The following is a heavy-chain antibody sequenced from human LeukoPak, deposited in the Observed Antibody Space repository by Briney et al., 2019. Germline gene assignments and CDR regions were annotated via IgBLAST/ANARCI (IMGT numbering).Heavy chain of an antibody. D-gene: IGHD3-16*02. CDR3: ARDENGYVWGSFRA. Sequence: SETLSLTCTVSGGSISSSSYYWGWIRQPPGKGLEWIGSIYYSGSTYYNPSLESRVTMSLDTSKNQFSLKLSSVTAADTAVYYCARDENGYVWGSFRAWGQGTLVTVSS. CDR1: GGSISSSSYY. CDR2: IYYSGST. J-gene: IGHJ5*02. V-gene: IGHV4-39*07.